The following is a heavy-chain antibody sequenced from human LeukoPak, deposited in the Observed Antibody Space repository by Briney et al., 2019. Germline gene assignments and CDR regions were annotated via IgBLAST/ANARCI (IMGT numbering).Heavy chain of an antibody. CDR1: GGAISGDY. D-gene: IGHD1-14*01. J-gene: IGHJ3*02. Sequence: SESLSLTRTLSGGAISGDYWSWSRQPPGKGLEWIGYLFYSGTNTYNTSLKRRVTISVDTSKMRFSLKLSSVTAADTAVYYCARTNQIDETAFDICGQGTMVTVSS. CDR2: LFYSGTN. V-gene: IGHV4-59*01. CDR3: ARTNQIDETAFDI.